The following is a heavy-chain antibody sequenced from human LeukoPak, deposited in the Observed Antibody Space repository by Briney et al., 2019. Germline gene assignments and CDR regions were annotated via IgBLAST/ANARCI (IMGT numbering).Heavy chain of an antibody. V-gene: IGHV1-2*04. CDR1: GYTFTGYY. D-gene: IGHD3-10*01. Sequence: ASVKVSCKASGYTFTGYYMHWVRQAPGQGLEWMGWINPNSGGTNYAQKFQGWVTMTRDTSISTAYMELSRLRSDDTAVYYCARAEGSGSFYGMDVWGQGTTVTVSS. J-gene: IGHJ6*02. CDR3: ARAEGSGSFYGMDV. CDR2: INPNSGGT.